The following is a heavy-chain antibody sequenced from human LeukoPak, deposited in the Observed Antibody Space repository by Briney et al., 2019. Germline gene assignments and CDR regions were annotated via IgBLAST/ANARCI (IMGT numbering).Heavy chain of an antibody. CDR3: ARRLGYCSSTSCWYWFDP. CDR2: IYYSGST. CDR1: GGSIRSYY. J-gene: IGHJ5*02. V-gene: IGHV4-39*01. D-gene: IGHD2-2*01. Sequence: SETLSLTCTVSGGSIRSYYWGWIRQPPGKGLEWIGSIYYSGSTYHNPSLKSRVTISVDTSKNQFSLKLSSVTAADTAVYYCARRLGYCSSTSCWYWFDPWGQGTLVTVSS.